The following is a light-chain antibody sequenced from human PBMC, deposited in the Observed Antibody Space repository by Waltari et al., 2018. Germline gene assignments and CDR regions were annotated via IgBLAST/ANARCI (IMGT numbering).Light chain of an antibody. V-gene: IGKV3-20*01. CDR3: QRYGTSIT. CDR2: GAS. CDR1: QSVTSNY. J-gene: IGKJ4*01. Sequence: EIVLTQSPGTLSLSPGERATLSCRASQSVTSNYLAWFQQKPGQAHRLLSHGASTRATGIPDRFSGSGSGTDFTLTISRLEREDFVVYYCQRYGTSITFGGGTRVEIK.